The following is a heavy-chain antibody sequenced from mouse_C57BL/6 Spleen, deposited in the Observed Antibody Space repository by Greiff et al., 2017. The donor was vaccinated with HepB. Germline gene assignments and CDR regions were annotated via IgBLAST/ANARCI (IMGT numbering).Heavy chain of an antibody. CDR1: GFTFSDYG. D-gene: IGHD1-1*01. CDR2: ISSGSSTI. CDR3: ARWGITTVVATGYFDV. J-gene: IGHJ1*03. V-gene: IGHV5-17*01. Sequence: EVKLVESGGGLVKPGGSLKLSCAASGFTFSDYGMHWVRQAPEKGLEWVAYISSGSSTIYYADTVKGRFTISRDNAKNTLFLQMTSLRSEDTAMYYCARWGITTVVATGYFDVWGTGTTVTVSS.